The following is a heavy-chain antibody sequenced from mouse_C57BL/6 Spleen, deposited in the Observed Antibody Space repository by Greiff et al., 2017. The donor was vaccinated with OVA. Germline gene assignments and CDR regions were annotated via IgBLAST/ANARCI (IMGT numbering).Heavy chain of an antibody. Sequence: VQLQQSGPELVKPGASVKISCKASGYAFSSSWMNWVKQRPGKGLEWIGRIYPGDGDTNYNGKFKGKATLTADKSSSTAYMQLSSLTSEDSAVYFGARGVYYGSSYGYYFDYWGQGTTLTVSS. V-gene: IGHV1-82*01. D-gene: IGHD1-1*01. J-gene: IGHJ2*01. CDR2: IYPGDGDT. CDR3: ARGVYYGSSYGYYFDY. CDR1: GYAFSSSW.